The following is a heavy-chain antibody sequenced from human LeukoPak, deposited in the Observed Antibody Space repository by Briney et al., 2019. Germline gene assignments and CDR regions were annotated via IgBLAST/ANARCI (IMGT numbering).Heavy chain of an antibody. CDR1: GFTFSAYW. V-gene: IGHV3-7*01. Sequence: GGSLRLSCAASGFTFSAYWMSWFRQAPGKGLEWVAIISEDGSEEYYAPSVKGRFTISRDNARNSVYLQMNSLRAEDTSVYYCARAPSRRYTYGYGDFWGQGILVTVSS. CDR3: ARAPSRRYTYGYGDF. J-gene: IGHJ4*02. D-gene: IGHD5-18*01. CDR2: ISEDGSEE.